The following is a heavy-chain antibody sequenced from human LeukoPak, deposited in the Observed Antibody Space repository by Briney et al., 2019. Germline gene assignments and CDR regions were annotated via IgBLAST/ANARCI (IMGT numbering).Heavy chain of an antibody. J-gene: IGHJ4*02. CDR1: RFTFSSYW. V-gene: IGHV3-7*01. D-gene: IGHD2/OR15-2a*01. Sequence: PGGSLRLSCAASRFTFSSYWMSWVRQAPGKGLEWVADIKQDGSEKYYVDSVKGRFTISRDNAKNSLYLQMNSLRAEDTAVYYCARHGGYYCNDPLDYWGQGTLVTVSS. CDR2: IKQDGSEK. CDR3: ARHGGYYCNDPLDY.